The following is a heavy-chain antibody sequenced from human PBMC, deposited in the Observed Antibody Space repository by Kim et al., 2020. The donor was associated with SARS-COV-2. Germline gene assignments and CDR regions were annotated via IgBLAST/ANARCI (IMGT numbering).Heavy chain of an antibody. CDR1: GGTFSSYA. CDR3: ARDSCSSTSCYRNYYGMDV. J-gene: IGHJ6*02. D-gene: IGHD2-2*01. Sequence: SVKVSCKASGGTFSSYAISWVRQAPGQGLEWMGGIIPIFGTANYAQKFQGRVTITADESTSTAYMELSSLRSEDTAVYYCARDSCSSTSCYRNYYGMDVWGQGTTVTVS. V-gene: IGHV1-69*13. CDR2: IIPIFGTA.